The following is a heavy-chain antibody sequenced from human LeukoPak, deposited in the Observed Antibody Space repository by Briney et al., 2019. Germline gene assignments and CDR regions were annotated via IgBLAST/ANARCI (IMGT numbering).Heavy chain of an antibody. CDR3: ARDLYRDSLPVSWFDP. J-gene: IGHJ5*02. Sequence: ALVKVSCKASGYTFTSYGISWVRQAPGQGLEWMGWISDYNGNTNYAQKLQGRVTMTTDTSTGTAYMELRSLRSDDTAVYYCARDLYRDSLPVSWFDPWGQGTLVTVSS. CDR2: ISDYNGNT. V-gene: IGHV1-18*01. CDR1: GYTFTSYG. D-gene: IGHD4-11*01.